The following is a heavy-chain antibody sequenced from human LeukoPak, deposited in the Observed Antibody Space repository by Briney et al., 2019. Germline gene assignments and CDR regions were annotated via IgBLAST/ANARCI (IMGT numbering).Heavy chain of an antibody. Sequence: GGSLRLSCAASGFTFSTYSMNWVRQVPGKGLEWVSQISSRSTGIYYAESVKGRFTISRDNAKNSLYVQMNSLKDEDTAVYYRARAKTLTTSDYWGRGTLVTVSS. CDR2: ISSRSTGI. D-gene: IGHD4-17*01. V-gene: IGHV3-48*02. CDR1: GFTFSTYS. CDR3: ARAKTLTTSDY. J-gene: IGHJ4*02.